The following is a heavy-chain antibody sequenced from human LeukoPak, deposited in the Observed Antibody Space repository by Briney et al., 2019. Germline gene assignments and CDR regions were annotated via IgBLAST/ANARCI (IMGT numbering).Heavy chain of an antibody. CDR2: IYYSGST. V-gene: IGHV4-59*01. D-gene: IGHD3-16*02. CDR1: GGSISSYY. CDR3: ARAMPLGELSSYFDY. J-gene: IGHJ4*02. Sequence: PSETLSLTCTVSGGSISSYYWSWIRQPPGKGLEWIGYIYYSGSTNYNPSLKSRVTISVDTSKNQFSLKLSSVTAADTAVYYCARAMPLGELSSYFDYRGQGTLVTVSS.